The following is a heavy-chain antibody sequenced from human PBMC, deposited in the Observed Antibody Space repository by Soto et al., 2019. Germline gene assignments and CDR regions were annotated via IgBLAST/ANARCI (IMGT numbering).Heavy chain of an antibody. CDR3: AMDYGDRPEYFKH. V-gene: IGHV1-18*04. CDR2: ISPLKGRT. D-gene: IGHD4-17*01. J-gene: IGHJ1*01. Sequence: QVQLVQSGPELKRPGASMKGSCKASGYTFTSYGISWVRQAPGQGLEWMAWISPLKGRTQYSQKAQGRVTLSTDTSSNSAYMEMTTLRVDDTAVYYCAMDYGDRPEYFKHWGQGTLVTVS. CDR1: GYTFTSYG.